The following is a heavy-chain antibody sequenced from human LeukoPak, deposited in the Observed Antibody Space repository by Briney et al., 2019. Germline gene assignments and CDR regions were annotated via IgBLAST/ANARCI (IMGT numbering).Heavy chain of an antibody. J-gene: IGHJ6*03. V-gene: IGHV1-69*05. D-gene: IGHD2-15*01. CDR1: GGTFSSYA. CDR2: IIPIFGTA. CDR3: ARAPRYCSGGSCYYYYYYKDV. Sequence: SVKVSCKASGGTFSSYAISWVRQAPGQGLGWMGGIIPIFGTANYAQKFQGRVTITTDESTSTAYMEMSSLRSEDTAVYYCARAPRYCSGGSCYYYYYYKDVWGKGTTVTVSS.